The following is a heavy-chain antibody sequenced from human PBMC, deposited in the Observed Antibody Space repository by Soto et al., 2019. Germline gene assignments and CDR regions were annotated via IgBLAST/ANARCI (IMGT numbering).Heavy chain of an antibody. Sequence: EVHLVESGGGLVQPGGSLRLSCAASGFMFSAYWMSWVRQAPGKGLEWVANIHGDGGKIYYVDSVKGRFTISRDNAKRSLDLQMNSLRAEDTAGYYCARDFYGGYTYGPGDYWGQGALVAVSS. J-gene: IGHJ4*02. CDR1: GFMFSAYW. D-gene: IGHD5-18*01. CDR2: IHGDGGKI. CDR3: ARDFYGGYTYGPGDY. V-gene: IGHV3-7*01.